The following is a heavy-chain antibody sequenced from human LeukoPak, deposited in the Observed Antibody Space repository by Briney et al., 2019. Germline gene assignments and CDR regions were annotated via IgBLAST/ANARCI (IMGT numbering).Heavy chain of an antibody. CDR1: GFTFSSYS. V-gene: IGHV3-21*01. J-gene: IGHJ4*02. Sequence: GGSLRLSCAASGFTFSSYSMNWVRQAPGKGLEWVSSISSSSYIYYADSVKGRFTISRDNAKNSLYLQMNSLRAEDTAVYYCAREGSSTIEGSDYWGQGTLVTVSS. CDR3: AREGSSTIEGSDY. CDR2: ISSSSYI. D-gene: IGHD2-2*01.